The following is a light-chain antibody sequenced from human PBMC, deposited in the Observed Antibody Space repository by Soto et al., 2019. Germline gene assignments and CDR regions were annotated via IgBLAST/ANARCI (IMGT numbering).Light chain of an antibody. Sequence: EIVLTQSPGTLSLSPGERATLSCRASQSVSSSYLAWYQQKSGQAPRLLIYGASSRATGIPDRFSGSGSGTDFTLTISRLEPEDFAVYYCQQYGSSLAITFGQGTRLAIK. CDR3: QQYGSSLAIT. CDR1: QSVSSSY. V-gene: IGKV3-20*01. CDR2: GAS. J-gene: IGKJ5*01.